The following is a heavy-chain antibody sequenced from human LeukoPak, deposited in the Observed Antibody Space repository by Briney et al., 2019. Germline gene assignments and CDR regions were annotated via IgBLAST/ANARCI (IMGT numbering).Heavy chain of an antibody. CDR2: IWYDGSNK. J-gene: IGHJ6*03. Sequence: GGSLRLSCAASGFTFSSYGMHWVRQAPGKGLEWVAVIWYDGSNKYYADSVKGRFTISRDNSKNTLYLQMSSLRAEDTAVYYCARGVTAGPSYYYYYMDVWGKGTTVTVSS. CDR3: ARGVTAGPSYYYYYMDV. V-gene: IGHV3-33*01. D-gene: IGHD6-13*01. CDR1: GFTFSSYG.